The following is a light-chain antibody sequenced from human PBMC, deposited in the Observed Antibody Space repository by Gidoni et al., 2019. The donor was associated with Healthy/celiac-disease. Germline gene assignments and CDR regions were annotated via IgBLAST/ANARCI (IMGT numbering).Light chain of an antibody. CDR3: QQYDNLSLT. CDR2: DAS. J-gene: IGKJ3*01. V-gene: IGKV1-33*01. CDR1: QDISNY. Sequence: DIQMTQSPSSLSASVGDSVTITSQASQDISNYLNWYQQKPGKAPQLLIYDASNLEAGVPSRFSGSGSGKDFTFTISSLQHEVIATYYCQQYDNLSLTFGPGTKVEIK.